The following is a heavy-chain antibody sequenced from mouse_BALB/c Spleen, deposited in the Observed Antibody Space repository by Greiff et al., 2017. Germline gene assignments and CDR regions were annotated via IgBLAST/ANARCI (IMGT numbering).Heavy chain of an antibody. CDR3: TANWDFDY. CDR2: IRLKSDNYAT. D-gene: IGHD4-1*01. Sequence: EVKLEESGGGLVQPGGSMKLSCVASGFTFSSYWMSWVRQSPEKGLEWVAEIRLKSDNYATHYAESVKGKFTISRDDSKSRLYLQMNSLRAEDTGIYYCTANWDFDYWGQGTTLTVSS. V-gene: IGHV6-3*01. J-gene: IGHJ2*01. CDR1: GFTFSSYW.